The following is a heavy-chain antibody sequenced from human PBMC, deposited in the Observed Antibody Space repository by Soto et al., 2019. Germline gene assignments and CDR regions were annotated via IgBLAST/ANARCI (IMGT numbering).Heavy chain of an antibody. Sequence: GASVKVSCKASAGTFSSYTISWVRQAPGQGLEWMGRIIPILGIANYAQKIHGRVTITADKSTTTPYMQPSSLRTEDTAANYCAKGSVYDSRGWPDFDYWGQGTLVTVSS. D-gene: IGHD3-22*01. CDR3: AKGSVYDSRGWPDFDY. V-gene: IGHV1-69*02. CDR2: IIPILGIA. CDR1: AGTFSSYT. J-gene: IGHJ4*02.